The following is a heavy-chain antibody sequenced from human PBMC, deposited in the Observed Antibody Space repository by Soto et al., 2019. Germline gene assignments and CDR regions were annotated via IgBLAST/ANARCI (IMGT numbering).Heavy chain of an antibody. Sequence: EVQLLXAGGGLVQPGGSLXLSCAASGFTFANFPMTWVRQAPGKGLEWVSTIGGNGDATHYADSVKGRXXXXXXXXXXXXXXXXXXXXXXXXXXYXCAREXFSSXRAGGFDIWGQGTMVTV. CDR1: GFTFANFP. D-gene: IGHD6-19*01. V-gene: IGHV3-23*01. CDR3: AREXFSSXRAGGFDI. CDR2: IGGNGDAT. J-gene: IGHJ3*02.